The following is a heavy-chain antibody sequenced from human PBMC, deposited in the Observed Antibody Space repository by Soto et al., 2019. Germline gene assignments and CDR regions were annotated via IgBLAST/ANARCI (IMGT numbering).Heavy chain of an antibody. CDR3: ARVKAQILSSGWYGGVDI. D-gene: IGHD6-19*01. CDR2: IRDSGGSA. CDR1: GFTFSTYS. Sequence: EVQLLESGGGLVQPGGSLRLSCAASGFTFSTYSMTWVRQAPGKGLEWVSTIRDSGGSAHYADSVRGRFTISRDTSKNTLFLQMNSLRAEYTAVYYCARVKAQILSSGWYGGVDIWGQGTVATVSS. J-gene: IGHJ3*02. V-gene: IGHV3-23*01.